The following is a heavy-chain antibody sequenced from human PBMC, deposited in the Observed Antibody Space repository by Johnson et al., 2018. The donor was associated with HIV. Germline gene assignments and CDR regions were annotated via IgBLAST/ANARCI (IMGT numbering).Heavy chain of an antibody. V-gene: IGHV3-30-3*01. Sequence: QVQLVESGGGLVQPGGSLRLSCAASGFTFSSYDMHWVRQATGKGLEWVAVISYDGSNKYYADSVKGRFTISRDNSKNTLYLQMNSLRAEDTAVFYCARVQYFDWFGAFDIWGQGTMVTVSS. CDR2: ISYDGSNK. CDR1: GFTFSSYD. D-gene: IGHD3-9*01. CDR3: ARVQYFDWFGAFDI. J-gene: IGHJ3*02.